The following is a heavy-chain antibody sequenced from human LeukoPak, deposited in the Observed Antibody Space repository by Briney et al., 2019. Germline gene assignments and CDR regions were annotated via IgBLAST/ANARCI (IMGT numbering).Heavy chain of an antibody. Sequence: PSETLSLTCAVYGGSFSGYYWSWIRQPPGKGLEWIGEINHSGSTNYNPSLKSRVTISVDTSKNQFSLKLSSVTAADTAVYYCARDGSYSPFDYWGQGTLVTVSS. CDR2: INHSGST. CDR3: ARDGSYSPFDY. V-gene: IGHV4-34*01. CDR1: GGSFSGYY. D-gene: IGHD1-26*01. J-gene: IGHJ4*02.